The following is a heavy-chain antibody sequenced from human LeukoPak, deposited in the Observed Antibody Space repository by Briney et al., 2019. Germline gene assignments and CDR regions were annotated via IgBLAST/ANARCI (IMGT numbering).Heavy chain of an antibody. Sequence: GGSLRLSCAASGFTFSNYAMHWVRQAPGKGLEWVAVISYDGSNKYYADSVKGRFTISRDNSKNTLYLQMNSLRAEDTAVYYCAKFDSSGRDPWGQGTLVTVSS. D-gene: IGHD6-19*01. V-gene: IGHV3-30-3*02. CDR1: GFTFSNYA. CDR3: AKFDSSGRDP. J-gene: IGHJ5*02. CDR2: ISYDGSNK.